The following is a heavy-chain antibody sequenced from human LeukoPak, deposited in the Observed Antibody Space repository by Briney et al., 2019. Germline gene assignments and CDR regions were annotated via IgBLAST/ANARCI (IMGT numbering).Heavy chain of an antibody. Sequence: ASVKVSCKASGGTFSSYAISWVRQAPGQRLEWMGWIYAGNGNTKYSQKFQGRVTITRDTSASTAYMELSSPRSEDTAVYYCARFGLYCSGGSCYSFDYWGQGTLVTVSS. CDR3: ARFGLYCSGGSCYSFDY. V-gene: IGHV1-3*01. J-gene: IGHJ4*02. CDR2: IYAGNGNT. D-gene: IGHD2-15*01. CDR1: GGTFSSYA.